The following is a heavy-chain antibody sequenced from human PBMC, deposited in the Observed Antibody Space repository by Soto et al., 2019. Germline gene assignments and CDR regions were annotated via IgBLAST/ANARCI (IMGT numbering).Heavy chain of an antibody. CDR1: GGSISSSSYY. D-gene: IGHD4-17*01. J-gene: IGHJ5*02. CDR2: IYYSGST. V-gene: IGHV4-39*01. CDR3: ARLSTAFYWFDP. Sequence: QLQLQESGPGLVKPSETLSLTCTVSGGSISSSSYYWGWIRQPPGKGLEWIGSIYYSGSTYYNPSLKSRVTIFVDTSKNQFSLKLSSVTAADTAVYYCARLSTAFYWFDPWGQGTLVTVSS.